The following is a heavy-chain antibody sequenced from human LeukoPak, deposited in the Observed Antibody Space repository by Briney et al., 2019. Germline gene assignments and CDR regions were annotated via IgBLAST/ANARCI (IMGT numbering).Heavy chain of an antibody. V-gene: IGHV3-23*01. CDR2: ITASGTTT. CDR1: GFTFTKYA. J-gene: IGHJ4*02. CDR3: AKYISDSGAYYAFDY. D-gene: IGHD3-10*01. Sequence: GGSLRPSCEPSGFTFTKYAITWVRKAPGKGRGGASPITASGTTTYYADSVKGRFTISRDDSKNTLSLQMDSLSAEDTALYYCAKYISDSGAYYAFDYWGQGTLVTVSS.